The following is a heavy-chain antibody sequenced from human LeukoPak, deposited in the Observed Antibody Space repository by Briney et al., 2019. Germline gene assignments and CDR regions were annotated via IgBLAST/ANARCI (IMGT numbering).Heavy chain of an antibody. CDR3: AGARYCSRTSCYSWFDP. V-gene: IGHV1-69*17. CDR2: IIPIFGIA. CDR1: GCSFSSYA. Sequence: ASVTVSCKASGCSFSSYAISWARQAPGPGLEWMGGIIPIFGIANYAQQFQGRVTITAEKSTSTAYMELNSLRCEDTAGYYCAGARYCSRTSCYSWFDPWGQGTLVTVSS. J-gene: IGHJ5*02. D-gene: IGHD2-2*02.